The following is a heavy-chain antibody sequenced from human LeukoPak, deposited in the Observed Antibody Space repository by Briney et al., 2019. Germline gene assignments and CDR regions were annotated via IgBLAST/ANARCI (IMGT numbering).Heavy chain of an antibody. CDR1: GFTVSTNY. CDR3: ARSPRIYDNSGYYLVEYFDL. Sequence: PGGSLRLSCAASGFTVSTNYMSWVRQAPGKGLEWVSITYSGGSTSYADSVKGRFTISRDISKNTLFLQMSSLRAEDTAVYYCARSPRIYDNSGYYLVEYFDLWGRGTLVTVSS. CDR2: TYSGGST. J-gene: IGHJ2*01. V-gene: IGHV3-53*01. D-gene: IGHD3-22*01.